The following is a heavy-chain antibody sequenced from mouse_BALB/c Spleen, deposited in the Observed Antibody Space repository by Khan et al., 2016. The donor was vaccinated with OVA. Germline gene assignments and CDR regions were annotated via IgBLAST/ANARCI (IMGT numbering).Heavy chain of an antibody. Sequence: VQLKESGPGLVKPSQSLSLTCTATGYSITSDYAWNWIRQSPGNKLEWMGYISSSGSTNYNPALKSRISITRDTSKNQSFLQLNSVTAEDTATYYCASDGARYSYAMDYWGQGTSVTVSS. D-gene: IGHD2-3*01. CDR2: ISSSGST. CDR3: ASDGARYSYAMDY. V-gene: IGHV3-2*02. CDR1: GYSITSDYA. J-gene: IGHJ4*01.